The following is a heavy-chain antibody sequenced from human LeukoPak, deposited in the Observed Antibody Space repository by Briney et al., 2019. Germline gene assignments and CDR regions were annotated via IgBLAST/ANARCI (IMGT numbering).Heavy chain of an antibody. CDR3: ARDRYCSSTSCNMRHWVYDY. CDR1: GGTFSSYA. D-gene: IGHD2-2*02. V-gene: IGHV1-69*04. CDR2: IIPILGIA. J-gene: IGHJ4*02. Sequence: GASVKVSCKASGGTFSSYAISWVRQAPGQGLEWMGRIIPILGIANYAQKFQGRVTITTDESTSTAYMELSSLRSEDTAVYYCARDRYCSSTSCNMRHWVYDYWGQGTLVTVSS.